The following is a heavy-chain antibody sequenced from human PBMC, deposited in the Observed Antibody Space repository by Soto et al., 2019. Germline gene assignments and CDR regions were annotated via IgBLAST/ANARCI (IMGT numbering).Heavy chain of an antibody. V-gene: IGHV1-24*01. CDR3: ARKERGTSNTFDI. J-gene: IGHJ3*02. Sequence: GASVKVSCKVSGYTLTELSMHWVRQAPGKGLEWMGGIDPEDGETIYSQKFQGRVTMTMDTSTDTAYMELSSLTSEDTALYYCARKERGTSNTFDIWGQGTLVTVSS. CDR2: IDPEDGET. D-gene: IGHD1-7*01. CDR1: GYTLTELS.